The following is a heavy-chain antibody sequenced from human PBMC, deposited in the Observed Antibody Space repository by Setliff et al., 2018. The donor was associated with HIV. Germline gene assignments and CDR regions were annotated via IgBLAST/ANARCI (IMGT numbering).Heavy chain of an antibody. Sequence: GGSLRLSCAASGFTFSRYWMSWVRQAPGKGLEWVANIKTDGSEKDYVDSVKGRFTISRDNAKNSLYLQMNSLRAEDTALYYCVRVPEAGTADFYYYYYGMDVWGPGTTVTVS. V-gene: IGHV3-7*01. CDR2: IKTDGSEK. CDR3: VRVPEAGTADFYYYYYGMDV. D-gene: IGHD6-19*01. J-gene: IGHJ6*02. CDR1: GFTFSRYW.